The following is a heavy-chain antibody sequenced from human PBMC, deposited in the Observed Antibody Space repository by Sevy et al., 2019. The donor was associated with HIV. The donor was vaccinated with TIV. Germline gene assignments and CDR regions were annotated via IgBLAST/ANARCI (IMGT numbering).Heavy chain of an antibody. D-gene: IGHD5-18*01. V-gene: IGHV1-2*02. Sequence: ASVKVSCKASGYTFTGQYIHWVRQAPGQGLEWMGWINPKSGGSNYPQEFQDRVTMTRDTSISTAYIELSGLTSDDTAVYYCARDLRLRGYSYGSFGYWGQGTLVTVSS. CDR2: INPKSGGS. CDR3: ARDLRLRGYSYGSFGY. CDR1: GYTFTGQY. J-gene: IGHJ4*02.